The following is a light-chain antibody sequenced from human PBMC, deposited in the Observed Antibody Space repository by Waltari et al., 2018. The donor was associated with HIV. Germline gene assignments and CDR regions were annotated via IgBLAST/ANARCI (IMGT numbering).Light chain of an antibody. J-gene: IGKJ4*02. CDR2: DAS. Sequence: EIQMTHSPSTFSSFVGDRLTFTCRASQSISSWLAWYQQKPGKAPNLLIYDASGLESGVPSRFSGSGSETEFTLTISSLQPDDSATYYCQQYNNNALTFGGGTKVEIK. CDR1: QSISSW. CDR3: QQYNNNALT. V-gene: IGKV1-5*01.